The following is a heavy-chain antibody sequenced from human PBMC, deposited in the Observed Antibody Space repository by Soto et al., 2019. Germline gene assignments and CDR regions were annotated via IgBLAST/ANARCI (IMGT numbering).Heavy chain of an antibody. CDR3: ARARGNYFYYGMDV. J-gene: IGHJ6*02. CDR1: GGSISSGDYY. V-gene: IGHV4-30-4*01. Sequence: PSETLSLTCTVSGGSISSGDYYWSWIRQTPGKGLEWIGYIYSSGSAYYNPSLKSRLTVSLDTSKNQLSLKLRSVTAADTAVYYCARARGNYFYYGMDVWGQGTTVTAP. CDR2: IYSSGSA.